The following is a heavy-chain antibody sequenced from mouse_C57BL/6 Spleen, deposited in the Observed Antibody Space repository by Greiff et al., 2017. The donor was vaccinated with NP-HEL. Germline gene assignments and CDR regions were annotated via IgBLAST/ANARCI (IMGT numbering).Heavy chain of an antibody. J-gene: IGHJ1*03. V-gene: IGHV1-69*01. CDR1: GYTFTSSW. CDR3: ARGDYGYFDV. CDR2: IDPSDSYT. Sequence: QVQLQQSGAELVMPGASVKLSCKASGYTFTSSWMHWVKQRPGQGLEWIGEIDPSDSYTNYNQKFKGKSTLTVDKSSSTAYMQHSSLTSEDSAVYYCARGDYGYFDVWGTGPTVTVSS.